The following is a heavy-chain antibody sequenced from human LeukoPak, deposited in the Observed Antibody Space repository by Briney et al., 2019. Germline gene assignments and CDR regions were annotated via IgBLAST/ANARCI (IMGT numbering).Heavy chain of an antibody. CDR3: ARDLHCGGDCYPLTY. CDR1: GGSFSGYY. V-gene: IGHV4-34*01. J-gene: IGHJ4*02. Sequence: SETLSLTCAVYGGSFSGYYWSWIRQPPGKGLEWIGEINHSGSTNYNPSLKSRVTISVDTSKNQFSLKLSSVTAADTAVYYCARDLHCGGDCYPLTYWGQGTMVTVSS. CDR2: INHSGST. D-gene: IGHD2-21*01.